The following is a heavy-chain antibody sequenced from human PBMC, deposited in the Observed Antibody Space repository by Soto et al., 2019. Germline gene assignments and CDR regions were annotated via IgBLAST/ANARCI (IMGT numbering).Heavy chain of an antibody. V-gene: IGHV4-39*01. CDR2: IYYIGNT. D-gene: IGHD5-12*01. CDR3: ARVEMATMGHEH. Sequence: SETLSLTCTVSGGSISSSSYYWGWIRQPPGKGLEWIGTIYYIGNTYYNWSLKSRVTISADTSKNQFSLKLTSVTAADTAVYYCARVEMATMGHEHWGQGTRVTGPS. CDR1: GGSISSSSYY. J-gene: IGHJ4*02.